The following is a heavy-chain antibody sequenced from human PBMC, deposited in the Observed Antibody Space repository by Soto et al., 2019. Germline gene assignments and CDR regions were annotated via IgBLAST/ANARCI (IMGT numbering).Heavy chain of an antibody. V-gene: IGHV1-69*17. Sequence: QVQLVQSGTEVKKPGSSVKVSCKASEGTFTTSGISWVRQAPGQGLEWMGSIIPIFGIVNYAQKLQGRVTITADKSTTTAYMELTSLTSEDTAVYYCARDPTPVTTTDFEICGPGTMVTVSS. J-gene: IGHJ3*02. CDR2: IIPIFGIV. D-gene: IGHD4-17*01. CDR3: ARDPTPVTTTDFEI. CDR1: EGTFTTSG.